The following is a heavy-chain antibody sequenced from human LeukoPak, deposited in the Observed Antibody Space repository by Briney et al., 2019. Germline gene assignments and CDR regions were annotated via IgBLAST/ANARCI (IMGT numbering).Heavy chain of an antibody. CDR2: INPNSGGT. D-gene: IGHD3-10*01. CDR3: ARDLPYYYGSGRWGDDVDH. CDR1: GYTFTGYY. J-gene: IGHJ4*02. Sequence: ASVKVSCKASGYTFTGYYMHWVRQAPGQGLEWMGRINPNSGGTNYAQKFQGRVTMTRDTSISTAYMELSRLRSDDTAVYYCARDLPYYYGSGRWGDDVDHWGQGTLVTVSS. V-gene: IGHV1-2*06.